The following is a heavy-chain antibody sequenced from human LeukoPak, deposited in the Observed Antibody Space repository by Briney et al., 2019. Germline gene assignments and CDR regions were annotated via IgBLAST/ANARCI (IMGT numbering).Heavy chain of an antibody. J-gene: IGHJ4*02. CDR1: GFTFSSYE. Sequence: GGSLRLSCAASGFTFSSYEMNWVRQAPGKGLEWVGRIKSKTDGGTTDYAAPVKGRFTISRDDSKNTLYLQMNSLKTEDTAVYYCTTEDCSSTSCIDYWGQGTLVTVSS. V-gene: IGHV3-15*01. D-gene: IGHD2-2*01. CDR3: TTEDCSSTSCIDY. CDR2: IKSKTDGGTT.